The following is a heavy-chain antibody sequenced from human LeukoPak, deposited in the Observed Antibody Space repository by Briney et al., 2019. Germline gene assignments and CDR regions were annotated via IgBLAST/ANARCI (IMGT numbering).Heavy chain of an antibody. V-gene: IGHV3-30*02. CDR1: GFTFSSYG. J-gene: IGHJ5*02. CDR3: AKDHLKRSSTSCGWFDP. CDR2: IRYDRSNK. Sequence: PGGSLRLSCAASGFTFSSYGMHWVRQAPGKGLEWVAFIRYDRSNKYYADSVKGRFTISRDNSKNTLYLQMNSLRAEDTAVYYCAKDHLKRSSTSCGWFDPWGQGTLVTVSS. D-gene: IGHD2-2*01.